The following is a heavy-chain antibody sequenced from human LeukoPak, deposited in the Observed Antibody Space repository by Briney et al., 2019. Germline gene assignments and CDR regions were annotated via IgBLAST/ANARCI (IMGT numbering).Heavy chain of an antibody. CDR1: GYTFTIYY. D-gene: IGHD4-11*01. CDR3: ARDIGPGTVTTSAGFDY. Sequence: ASVKVSFKASGYTFTIYYMHWVRQAPGQGLEWMGIINPSGGSTSYAQKFQGRVTMTRDTSTSTVYMELSSLRSEDTAVYYCARDIGPGTVTTSAGFDYWGQGTLVTVSS. CDR2: INPSGGST. V-gene: IGHV1-46*01. J-gene: IGHJ4*02.